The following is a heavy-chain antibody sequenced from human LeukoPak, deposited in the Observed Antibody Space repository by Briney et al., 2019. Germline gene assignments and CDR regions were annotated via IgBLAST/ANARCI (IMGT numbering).Heavy chain of an antibody. D-gene: IGHD3-22*01. J-gene: IGHJ3*02. CDR3: ARPKITTIVVAGDAFDI. V-gene: IGHV4-39*01. CDR2: IYYSGST. CDR1: GGSISSSSYY. Sequence: SETLSLTCTVSGGSISSSSYYWGWIRQPPGKGLEWIGSIYYSGSTYYNPSLKSRVTISVDTSKNQFSLKLSSVTAADTAVYYCARPKITTIVVAGDAFDIWGQGTMVTVSS.